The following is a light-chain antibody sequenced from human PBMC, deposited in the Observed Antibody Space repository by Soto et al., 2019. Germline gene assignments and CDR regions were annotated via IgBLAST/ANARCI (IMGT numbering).Light chain of an antibody. CDR1: QGIRND. CDR3: LQHNTYPRT. V-gene: IGKV1-17*01. CDR2: AAS. J-gene: IGKJ1*01. Sequence: DIHIIHXPPSXXSSXXYKITXXXLASQGIRNDLGWYQQKSGKAPKRLIYAASSLQFGVPSRFSGSGSGTEFTLTISSLQPEDFATYYCLQHNTYPRTFGQGTKVDIK.